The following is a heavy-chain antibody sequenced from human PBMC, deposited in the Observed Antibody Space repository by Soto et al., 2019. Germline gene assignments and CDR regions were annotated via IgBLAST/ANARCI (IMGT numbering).Heavy chain of an antibody. D-gene: IGHD3-22*01. Sequence: ASVKVSCKASGGTFSSYAISWVRQAPGQGLEWMGGIIPIFGTANYAQKFQGRVTITADKSTSTAYMELSSLRSEDTAVYYCARSSPPLSRITMIVVVPGAFDIWGQGTMVTVSS. CDR1: GGTFSSYA. CDR2: IIPIFGTA. J-gene: IGHJ3*02. CDR3: ARSSPPLSRITMIVVVPGAFDI. V-gene: IGHV1-69*06.